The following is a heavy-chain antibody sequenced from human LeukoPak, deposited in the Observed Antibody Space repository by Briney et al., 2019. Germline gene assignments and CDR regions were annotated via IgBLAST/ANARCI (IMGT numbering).Heavy chain of an antibody. D-gene: IGHD3-10*01. CDR2: IYYSGST. J-gene: IGHJ6*03. V-gene: IGHV4-59*12. Sequence: SETLSLTCTVSGGSISSYYWSWIRQPAGKGLEWIGYIYYSGSTNYNPSLKSRVTMSVDTSKNQFSLKLSSVTAADTAVYYCARAVGSGSFQTYYYYMDVWGKGTTVTISS. CDR1: GGSISSYY. CDR3: ARAVGSGSFQTYYYYMDV.